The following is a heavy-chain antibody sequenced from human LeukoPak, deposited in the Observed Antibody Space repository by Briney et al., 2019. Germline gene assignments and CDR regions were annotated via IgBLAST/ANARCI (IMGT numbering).Heavy chain of an antibody. CDR1: GFTVSNNY. V-gene: IGHV3-66*01. CDR2: IYSGGDT. D-gene: IGHD4/OR15-4a*01. Sequence: AGGSLRLSCAASGFTVSNNYMNWVRQAPGKGLEWVSLIYSGGDTHYADSVKGRFTISRDSSKNTLYLQMNSLRAEDPAVYYCARDPPAVRTNTYAWGQGTLVTVSS. J-gene: IGHJ5*02. CDR3: ARDPPAVRTNTYA.